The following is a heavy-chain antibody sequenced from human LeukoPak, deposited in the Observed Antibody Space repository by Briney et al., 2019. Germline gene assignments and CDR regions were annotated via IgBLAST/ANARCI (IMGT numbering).Heavy chain of an antibody. CDR2: ISHYGDNT. CDR1: TFTFSSFA. CDR3: AKEGGGCIYGVCYFDAFDM. Sequence: GGSLRLSCAASTFTFSSFAMSWVRQALGKGLEWLATISHYGDNTYYADSVKGRFTISRDNSKNTLYLQVDSLRAEDTALYYCAKEGGGCIYGVCYFDAFDMWGQGTMVTVSS. V-gene: IGHV3-23*01. D-gene: IGHD2-8*01. J-gene: IGHJ3*02.